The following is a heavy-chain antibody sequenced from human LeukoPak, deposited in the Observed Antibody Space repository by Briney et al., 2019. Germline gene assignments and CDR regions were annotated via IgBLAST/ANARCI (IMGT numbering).Heavy chain of an antibody. D-gene: IGHD3-22*01. CDR3: AREGYYDFAGYYYYGMDV. Sequence: GGSLRLSCAASGFTFSSYSMNWVRQAPGKGLEWVSSISSSSSHIYYADSVKGRFTISRDNAKNSLYLQMNSLRAEDTAVYYCAREGYYDFAGYYYYGMDVWGQGTTVTVSS. CDR2: ISSSSSHI. V-gene: IGHV3-21*01. J-gene: IGHJ6*02. CDR1: GFTFSSYS.